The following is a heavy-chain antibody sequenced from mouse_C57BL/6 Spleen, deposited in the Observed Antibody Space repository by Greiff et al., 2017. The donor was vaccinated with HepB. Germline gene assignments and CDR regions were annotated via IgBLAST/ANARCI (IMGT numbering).Heavy chain of an antibody. CDR2: IYPRSGNT. CDR1: GYTFTSYG. V-gene: IGHV1-81*01. Sequence: QVQLKESGAELARPGASVKLSCKASGYTFTSYGISWVKQRTGQGLEWIGEIYPRSGNTYYNEKFKGKATLTADKSSSTAYMELRSLTSEDSAVYFCARGDYDYEAWFAYWGQGTLVTVSA. CDR3: ARGDYDYEAWFAY. J-gene: IGHJ3*01. D-gene: IGHD2-4*01.